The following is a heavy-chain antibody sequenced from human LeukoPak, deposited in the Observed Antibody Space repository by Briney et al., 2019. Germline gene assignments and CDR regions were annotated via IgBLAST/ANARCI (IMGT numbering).Heavy chain of an antibody. CDR1: GFTFSSYW. J-gene: IGHJ1*01. V-gene: IGHV3-74*01. CDR3: ARAPSEIGGYYPEYLRH. D-gene: IGHD3-22*01. Sequence: GGSLRLSCAASGFTFSSYWMHWVRQAAGKGLVWVSRIKSDGKTNYADSVKGRFTISRDNAKNTVSLQMNSLRAEDTGVYYCARAPSEIGGYYPEYLRHSGQGSLVTVSS. CDR2: IKSDGKT.